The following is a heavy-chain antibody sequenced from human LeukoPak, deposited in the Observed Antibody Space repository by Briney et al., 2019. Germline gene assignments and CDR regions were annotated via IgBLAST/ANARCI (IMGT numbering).Heavy chain of an antibody. D-gene: IGHD2-21*02. CDR2: ISGYNGNT. J-gene: IGHJ2*01. Sequence: ASVKVSCKASGYTLISYGISWVRQAPGQGLEWMGWISGYNGNTNYAQNLQGRVTMTTDTSTSTAYMELRSLRSDDTAVYYCARGLGVVTAQSEQPKPRYFDLWGRGTQVTVSS. V-gene: IGHV1-18*01. CDR1: GYTLISYG. CDR3: ARGLGVVTAQSEQPKPRYFDL.